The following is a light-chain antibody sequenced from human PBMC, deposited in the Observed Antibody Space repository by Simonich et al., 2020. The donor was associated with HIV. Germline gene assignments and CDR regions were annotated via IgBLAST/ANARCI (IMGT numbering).Light chain of an antibody. CDR2: DVT. CDR1: SSDVGRYNY. CDR3: SSYTSSTTLV. V-gene: IGLV2-14*03. Sequence: QSALTQPASVSGSPGQSITISCTGTSSDVGRYNYVSWYQQHPGKAPKLMIYDVTNRPSGGSNRFSGSKSGNTASLTISGLQAEDEADYYCSSYTSSTTLVFGGGTKLTVL. J-gene: IGLJ2*01.